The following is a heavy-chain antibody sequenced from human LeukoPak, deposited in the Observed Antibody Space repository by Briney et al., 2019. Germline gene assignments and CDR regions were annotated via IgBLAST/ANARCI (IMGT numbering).Heavy chain of an antibody. CDR2: IRFDGNNK. J-gene: IGHJ4*02. CDR3: AKGEPLEQFDY. D-gene: IGHD1/OR15-1a*01. CDR1: GFTFSRYG. Sequence: PGGSLRLSCAASGFTFSRYGMHWVRQAPGKGLEWVAFIRFDGNNKYSTDSVKGRFTISRDNSKNTLYLQMNSLRAEDTAVYYCAKGEPLEQFDYWGQGTLVTVSS. V-gene: IGHV3-30*02.